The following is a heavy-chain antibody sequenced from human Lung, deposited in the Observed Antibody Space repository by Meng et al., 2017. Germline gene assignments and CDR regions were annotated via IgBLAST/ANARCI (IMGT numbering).Heavy chain of an antibody. D-gene: IGHD3-10*01. Sequence: VEFQESGPGLVTPSGTLSLTCAVSGGSISSSNWWSWVRQPPGKGLEWIGEIYHSGSTNYNPSLKSRVTISVDKSKNQFSLKLSSVTAADTAVYYCARGSITMVRGVSVFDPWGQGTLVTVSS. V-gene: IGHV4-4*02. J-gene: IGHJ5*02. CDR2: IYHSGST. CDR1: GGSISSSNW. CDR3: ARGSITMVRGVSVFDP.